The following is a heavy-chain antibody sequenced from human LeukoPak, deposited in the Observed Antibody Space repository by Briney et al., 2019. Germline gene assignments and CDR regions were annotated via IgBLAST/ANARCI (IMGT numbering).Heavy chain of an antibody. V-gene: IGHV4-34*01. Sequence: SETLSLTCAVYGGSFSGYYWSWIRQPPGKGLEWIGEINHSGSTNYNPSLKSRVTISVDTSKNQLSLKLSSVTAADTAVYYCARRIFYYYGSGSPASRFDPWGQGTLVTVSS. CDR3: ARRIFYYYGSGSPASRFDP. CDR1: GGSFSGYY. J-gene: IGHJ5*02. D-gene: IGHD3-10*01. CDR2: INHSGST.